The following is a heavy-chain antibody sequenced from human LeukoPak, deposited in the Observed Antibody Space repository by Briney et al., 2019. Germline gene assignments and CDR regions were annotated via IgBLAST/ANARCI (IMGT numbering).Heavy chain of an antibody. V-gene: IGHV3-13*01. J-gene: IGHJ2*01. CDR3: ARGFDYYDSSAYYRNYYFDL. D-gene: IGHD3-22*01. Sequence: GSLRLSCAASGFSFSSYDMHWVRQVPGGGLEWVSCIGNGADTHYAASVKGRFTISRENARNSFFLQMNSLRAGDTAVYFCARGFDYYDSSAYYRNYYFDLWGRGTLVTVSS. CDR1: GFSFSSYD. CDR2: IGNGADT.